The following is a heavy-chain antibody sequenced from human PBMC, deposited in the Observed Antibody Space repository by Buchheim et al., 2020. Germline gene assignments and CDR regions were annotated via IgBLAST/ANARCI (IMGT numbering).Heavy chain of an antibody. D-gene: IGHD3-22*01. J-gene: IGHJ4*02. CDR2: ISSSSSSI. Sequence: EVQLVESGGGLVQPGGSLRLSCAASGFSFSGYSMNWVRQAPGKGLEWVSYISSSSSSIYYADSVKGRFTISRDNAKNSLFMQMNSLRDEDTAVYYCATGYYDSRDYWGQGT. CDR3: ATGYYDSRDY. CDR1: GFSFSGYS. V-gene: IGHV3-48*02.